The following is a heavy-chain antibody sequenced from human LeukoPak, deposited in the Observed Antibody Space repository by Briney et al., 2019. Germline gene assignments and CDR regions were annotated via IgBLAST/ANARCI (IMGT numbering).Heavy chain of an antibody. J-gene: IGHJ3*02. Sequence: SETLSLTCTVSGGSISSSSYFWGWIRQPPGKGLEWIGYIYYSGSTNYNPSLKSRVTISVDTSKNQFSLKLSSVTAADTAVYYCARQFGGSPLGGAFDIWGQGTMVTVSS. V-gene: IGHV4-61*05. D-gene: IGHD1-26*01. CDR2: IYYSGST. CDR1: GGSISSSSYF. CDR3: ARQFGGSPLGGAFDI.